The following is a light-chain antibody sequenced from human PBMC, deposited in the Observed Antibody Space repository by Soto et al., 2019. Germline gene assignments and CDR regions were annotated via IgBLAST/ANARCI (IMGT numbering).Light chain of an antibody. Sequence: EIVMTQSPATLSVSPGERATLSCRASQSVSSNLAWYQQKPGQAPRLLIYGASTRATGIPARFSGSGSGTEFTLTISSLQSEDFAVYYCQHYNNWRTSGQGTKV. V-gene: IGKV3-15*01. CDR3: QHYNNWRT. CDR1: QSVSSN. J-gene: IGKJ1*01. CDR2: GAS.